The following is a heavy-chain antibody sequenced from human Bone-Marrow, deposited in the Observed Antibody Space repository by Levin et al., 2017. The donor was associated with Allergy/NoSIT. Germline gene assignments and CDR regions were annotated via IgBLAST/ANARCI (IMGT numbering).Heavy chain of an antibody. CDR2: INQDGSQK. J-gene: IGHJ5*02. CDR1: GFTFSDYW. V-gene: IGHV3-7*03. D-gene: IGHD4-11*01. Sequence: RAGGSLRLSCVASGFTFSDYWMTWVRQPPGKGLEWVANINQDGSQKYHAESVKGRFTISRDNAKNSLFLQMNYLGTDDTAVYFCARDTTVGGEAWGQGTLVTVSS. CDR3: ARDTTVGGEA.